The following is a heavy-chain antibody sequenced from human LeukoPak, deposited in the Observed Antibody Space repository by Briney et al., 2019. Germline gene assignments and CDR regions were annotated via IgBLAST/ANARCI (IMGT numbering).Heavy chain of an antibody. CDR2: ISAYNGNT. CDR1: GGTFSSYA. J-gene: IGHJ4*02. CDR3: ARDRSSSDY. Sequence: ASVKVSCKASGGTFSSYAISWVRQAPGQGLEWMGWISAYNGNTDYAQKFQGRVTMTTDTSTSTAYMELRSLRSDDTAVYYCARDRSSSDYWGQGTLVTVSS. V-gene: IGHV1-18*01.